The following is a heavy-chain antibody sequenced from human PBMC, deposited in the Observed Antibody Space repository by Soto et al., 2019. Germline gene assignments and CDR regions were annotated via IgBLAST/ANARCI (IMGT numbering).Heavy chain of an antibody. J-gene: IGHJ4*02. CDR1: GGSISSSSYY. Sequence: SETLSLTCTVSGGSISSSSYYWGWIRQPPGKGLEWIGSIYYSGSTYYNPSLKSRVTISVDTSKNQFSLKLSSVTAADPAVYYCSRGSPKQLVGSSYFDYWGQGTLVTVSS. CDR3: SRGSPKQLVGSSYFDY. V-gene: IGHV4-39*07. CDR2: IYYSGST. D-gene: IGHD6-6*01.